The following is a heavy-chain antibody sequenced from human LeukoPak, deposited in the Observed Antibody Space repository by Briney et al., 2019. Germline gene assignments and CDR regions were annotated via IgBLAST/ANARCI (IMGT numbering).Heavy chain of an antibody. V-gene: IGHV3-72*01. CDR3: ATSSWYRLAY. D-gene: IGHD6-13*01. CDR2: SRNKADSYTA. Sequence: PAGGSLRLSCAASGFTFSDSFMSWVRQAPGKGLEWVGRSRNKADSYTAEYAASVKGRFTISRDESKNSLYLQISSLETEDAAVYYCATSSWYRLAYWGLGSLVTVSS. CDR1: GFTFSDSF. J-gene: IGHJ4*02.